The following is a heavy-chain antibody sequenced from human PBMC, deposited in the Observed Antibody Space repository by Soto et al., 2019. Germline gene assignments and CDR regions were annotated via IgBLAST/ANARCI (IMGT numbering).Heavy chain of an antibody. D-gene: IGHD3-3*01. Sequence: QVQLVQSGAEVKKPGASVKVSCKASGYTFTGYFIHWVRQAPGQGLEWVGYINPNSGATKYAPRFQGRVTMTSDTSIRTAYMDLSNLRSDDTAVYYCARGGGTIHAPLPWGPGTLVTVSS. CDR3: ARGGGTIHAPLP. CDR1: GYTFTGYF. V-gene: IGHV1-2*02. CDR2: INPNSGAT. J-gene: IGHJ5*02.